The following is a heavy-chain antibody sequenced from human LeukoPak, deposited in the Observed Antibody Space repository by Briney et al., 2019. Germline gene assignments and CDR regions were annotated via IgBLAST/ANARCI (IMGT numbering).Heavy chain of an antibody. J-gene: IGHJ4*02. D-gene: IGHD6-13*01. CDR1: GGSFSGYY. V-gene: IGHV4-34*01. CDR3: ARGSSSLRHYFDY. Sequence: SETLSLTCAVYGGSFSGYYWSWIRQSPGKGLEWIGEINHSGSTNYNPSLKSRVTISVDTSKNQFSLKLSSVTAADTAVYYCARGSSSLRHYFDYWGQGTLVTVSS. CDR2: INHSGST.